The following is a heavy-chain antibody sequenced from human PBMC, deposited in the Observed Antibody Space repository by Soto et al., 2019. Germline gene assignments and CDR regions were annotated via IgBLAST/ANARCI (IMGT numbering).Heavy chain of an antibody. CDR2: ISGSGGST. J-gene: IGHJ4*02. V-gene: IGHV3-23*01. D-gene: IGHD3-16*01. Sequence: PGGSLRLSCAASGFTFSDYYMSWIRQAPGKGLEWVSAISGSGGSTYYADSVKGRFTISRDNSKNTLYLQMNCLRAEDTAVYYCAKVGDRGKIFGWGQGTLVTVSS. CDR1: GFTFSDYY. CDR3: AKVGDRGKIFG.